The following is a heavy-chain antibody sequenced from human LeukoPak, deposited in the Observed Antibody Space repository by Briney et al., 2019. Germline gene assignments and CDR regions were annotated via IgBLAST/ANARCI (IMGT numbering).Heavy chain of an antibody. D-gene: IGHD6-19*01. J-gene: IGHJ4*02. V-gene: IGHV3-64*01. CDR1: GFTFNSYT. Sequence: GGSLRLSCAASGFTFNSYTIHWVRQAPGKGLEYISAISGNGDSTYYANSVKDRFTISRDNSKNTVYLQTGSLRAEDMAVYYCAKGRGYNTGWYYFDSWGQGTLVTVSP. CDR2: ISGNGDST. CDR3: AKGRGYNTGWYYFDS.